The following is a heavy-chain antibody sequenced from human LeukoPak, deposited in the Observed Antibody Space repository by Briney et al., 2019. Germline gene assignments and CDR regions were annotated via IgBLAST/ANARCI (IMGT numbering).Heavy chain of an antibody. J-gene: IGHJ4*02. D-gene: IGHD6-6*01. CDR1: GFTSSDYY. CDR2: ISSSGSTI. CDR3: ARDGRGSSFNSDY. Sequence: GGSLRLSCAASGFTSSDYYMSWIRQAPGKGLEWVSYISSSGSTIYYTDSVKGRFTISRDNAKNSLYLQMNSLRAEDTAVYYCARDGRGSSFNSDYWGQGTLVTVSS. V-gene: IGHV3-11*01.